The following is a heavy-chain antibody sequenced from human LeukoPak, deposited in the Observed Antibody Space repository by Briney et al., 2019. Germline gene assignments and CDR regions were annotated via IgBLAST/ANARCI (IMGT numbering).Heavy chain of an antibody. CDR2: ISSDSSYI. V-gene: IGHV3-21*01. CDR1: EFTVSSNF. J-gene: IGHJ4*02. D-gene: IGHD3-16*01. CDR3: ARGSVGGGNYFDY. Sequence: GGSLRLSCAASEFTVSSNFISWIRQAPGKGLEWVSSISSDSSYIYYADSVKGRFTISRDNAKNSLYLQMNSLRAEDTAVYYCARGSVGGGNYFDYWGQGTLVTVSS.